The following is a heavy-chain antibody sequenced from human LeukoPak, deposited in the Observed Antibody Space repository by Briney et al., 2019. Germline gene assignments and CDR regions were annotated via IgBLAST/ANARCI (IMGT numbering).Heavy chain of an antibody. CDR1: GFTFSSFA. D-gene: IGHD2-8*02. CDR2: FDGNGPNT. J-gene: IGHJ4*02. CDR3: AKPRTTGLGWAQFDY. Sequence: GGSLRLSCAASGFTFSSFAMTWVRQAPGKGLEWVSGFDGNGPNTYYADSVKGRWTISRDNSRNTLYLEMNSLRPEDTAMYYCAKPRTTGLGWAQFDYWGQGSLVTVSS. V-gene: IGHV3-23*01.